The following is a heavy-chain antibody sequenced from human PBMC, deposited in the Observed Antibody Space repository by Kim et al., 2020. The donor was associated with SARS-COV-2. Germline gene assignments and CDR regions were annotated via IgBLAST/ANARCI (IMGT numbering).Heavy chain of an antibody. V-gene: IGHV3-9*01. J-gene: IGHJ6*01. CDR2: ISWNSGTI. CDR3: AKSKLTMFQCCCYGIDV. CDR1: GFTFNDYA. Sequence: GGSLRLSCAASGFTFNDYAMHWVRQAPGKGLDWVSGISWNSGTIGYADSVKGRFTISRDNANNSLYLQMKSLRTEDTAFYYCAKSKLTMFQCCCYGIDV. D-gene: IGHD3-10*02.